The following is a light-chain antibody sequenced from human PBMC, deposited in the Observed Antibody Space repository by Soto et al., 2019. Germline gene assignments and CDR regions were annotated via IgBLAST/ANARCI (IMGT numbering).Light chain of an antibody. V-gene: IGKV1D-13*01. CDR3: QQFNNYPLP. J-gene: IGKJ5*01. Sequence: AIQLTQSPSSLSASVGDRVTITCRARQGVSSSLAWYQQKPGTAPNLLIYDASDLETGVPSRFSGSVSGTDFTLTISSLQPEDFATYYCQQFNNYPLPFGQGTRLEIK. CDR2: DAS. CDR1: QGVSSS.